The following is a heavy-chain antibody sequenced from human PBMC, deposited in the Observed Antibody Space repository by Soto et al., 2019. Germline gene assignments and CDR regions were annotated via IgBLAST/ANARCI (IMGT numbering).Heavy chain of an antibody. CDR3: ARRGGKYDDYKVNYFDS. Sequence: SETLSLTCTVFGGSINSPIWWSWVRQPPGKGLEWIGEVYHSGNTNYNPSLKSRVTISVDKSKNQFSLKLSYVTAADTAVYYCARRGGKYDDYKVNYFDSWGQGALVTVSS. V-gene: IGHV4-4*02. J-gene: IGHJ4*02. CDR1: GGSINSPIW. CDR2: VYHSGNT. D-gene: IGHD4-17*01.